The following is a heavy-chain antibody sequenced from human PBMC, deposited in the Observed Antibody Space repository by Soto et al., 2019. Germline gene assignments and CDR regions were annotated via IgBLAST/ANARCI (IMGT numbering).Heavy chain of an antibody. Sequence: EVQLLESGGGLVQPGGSLRLSWAASGFTFSSYAMSWVRQAPGKGLEWVSAISGSGGSTYYADSVKGRFTISRDNSKNTLYLQMNSLRAEDTAVYYCAKDQDYDILSGYYPIDYWGQGTLVTVSS. V-gene: IGHV3-23*01. CDR3: AKDQDYDILSGYYPIDY. J-gene: IGHJ4*02. CDR1: GFTFSSYA. D-gene: IGHD3-9*01. CDR2: ISGSGGST.